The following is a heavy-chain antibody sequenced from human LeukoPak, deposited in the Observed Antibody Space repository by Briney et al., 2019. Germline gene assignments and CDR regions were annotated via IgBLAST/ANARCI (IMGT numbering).Heavy chain of an antibody. CDR3: ARASVRAMIVVVTHHGAFDI. CDR1: GGSISSSSYY. V-gene: IGHV4-39*07. D-gene: IGHD3-22*01. J-gene: IGHJ3*02. CDR2: IYYSGST. Sequence: SETLSLTCTVSGGSISSSSYYWGWIRQPPGKGLEWIGSIYYSGSTYYNPSLKSRVTISVDTSKNQFSLKLSSVTAADTAVYYCARASVRAMIVVVTHHGAFDIWGQGTMVTVSS.